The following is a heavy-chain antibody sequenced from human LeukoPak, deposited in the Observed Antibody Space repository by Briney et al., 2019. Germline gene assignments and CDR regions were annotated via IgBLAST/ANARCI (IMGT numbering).Heavy chain of an antibody. Sequence: PSETLSLTCTVSGYSISSGYYWGWIRQPPGKGLEWIGSIYHSGSTYYNPSLKSRVTISVDTSKNQFSLKLSSVTAADTAVYYCAQDIPPYGSGSPRPDYWGQGTLVTVSS. CDR1: GYSISSGYY. CDR3: AQDIPPYGSGSPRPDY. V-gene: IGHV4-38-2*02. J-gene: IGHJ4*02. D-gene: IGHD3-10*01. CDR2: IYHSGST.